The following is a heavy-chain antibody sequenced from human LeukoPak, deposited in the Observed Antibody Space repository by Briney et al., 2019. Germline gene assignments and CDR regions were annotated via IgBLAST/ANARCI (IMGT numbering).Heavy chain of an antibody. CDR1: GGSISSNY. D-gene: IGHD3-16*02. Sequence: PPETLSLTCTLSGGSISSNYWSWIRHPPGKGLEWIGYINYSGSTNYNPSPKSRVTISVDTSKNQFSLKLSSVTAADTAVYFCARSFYLGGMDVWGQGTTVTVSS. J-gene: IGHJ6*02. CDR3: ARSFYLGGMDV. V-gene: IGHV4-59*08. CDR2: INYSGST.